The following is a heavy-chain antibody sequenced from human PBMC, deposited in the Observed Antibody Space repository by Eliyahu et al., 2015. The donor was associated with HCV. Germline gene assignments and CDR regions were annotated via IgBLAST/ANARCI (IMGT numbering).Heavy chain of an antibody. D-gene: IGHD3-22*01. CDR3: AKQYSGGAGDTSGYYLLY. J-gene: IGHJ4*02. CDR2: IIPIFGTA. V-gene: IGHV1-69*01. CDR1: GGXFSSYA. Sequence: QVQLVQSGAEVKKPGSSVKVSCKASGGXFSSYAXSWVRQAPGQGLEWMGGIIPIFGTANYAQKFQGRVTITADESTSTAYMELSSLRSEDTAMYYCAKQYSGGAGDTSGYYLLYWGQGTLVTVSS.